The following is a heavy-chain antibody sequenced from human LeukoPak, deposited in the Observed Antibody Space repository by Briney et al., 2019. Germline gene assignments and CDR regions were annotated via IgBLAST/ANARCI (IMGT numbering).Heavy chain of an antibody. D-gene: IGHD1-26*01. CDR3: TRQGPRELDYYYGMDV. Sequence: PGGSLRLSCAASGFTFSGSAMHWVRQASGKGLEWVGRIRSKAASYATEYVASVKGRFTISRDDSKDTAYLQMNSLQTEDTAVYYCTRQGPRELDYYYGMDVWGQGTTVTVS. J-gene: IGHJ6*02. CDR1: GFTFSGSA. V-gene: IGHV3-73*01. CDR2: IRSKAASYAT.